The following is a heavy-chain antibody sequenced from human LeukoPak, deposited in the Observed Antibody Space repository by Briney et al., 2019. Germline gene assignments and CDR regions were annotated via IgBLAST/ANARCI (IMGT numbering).Heavy chain of an antibody. D-gene: IGHD5-18*01. CDR2: IKKDGSEK. Sequence: PGGSLRLSCAASGFTFSTYSMSWVRQAPGKGLEWVAIIKKDGSEKYYVDSVKGRFTISRDNAKTSLYLQMNSLRAEDTAVYYCARDLSGVTGYTYGRGIDYWGQGTLVTVSS. CDR1: GFTFSTYS. V-gene: IGHV3-7*01. J-gene: IGHJ4*02. CDR3: ARDLSGVTGYTYGRGIDY.